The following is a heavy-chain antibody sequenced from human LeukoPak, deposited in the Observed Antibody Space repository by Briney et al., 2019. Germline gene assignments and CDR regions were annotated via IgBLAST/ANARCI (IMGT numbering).Heavy chain of an antibody. CDR2: IKSDGSST. Sequence: PGGSLRLSCAASGFTFSSYAMTWVRQAPGKGLVWVSRIKSDGSSTTYADSVKGRFTISRDNAKNTLYLQMNSLRDEDTAVYYCAKTDYFDYWGQGALVTVSS. V-gene: IGHV3-74*01. CDR1: GFTFSSYA. CDR3: AKTDYFDY. J-gene: IGHJ4*02.